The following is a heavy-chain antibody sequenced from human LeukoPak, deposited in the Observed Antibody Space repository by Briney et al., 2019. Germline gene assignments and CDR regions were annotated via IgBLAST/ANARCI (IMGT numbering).Heavy chain of an antibody. CDR1: GYTFTSYA. V-gene: IGHV1-3*01. D-gene: IGHD3-9*01. J-gene: IGHJ6*02. Sequence: ASVKVSCKASGYTFTSYAMHWVRQAPGQRLEWMGWINAGNGNTKYSQKFQGRVTITRDTSASTAYMELSSLRSEDTAVYYCARDLRYFGLYYYSMDVWGQGTTVTVSS. CDR3: ARDLRYFGLYYYSMDV. CDR2: INAGNGNT.